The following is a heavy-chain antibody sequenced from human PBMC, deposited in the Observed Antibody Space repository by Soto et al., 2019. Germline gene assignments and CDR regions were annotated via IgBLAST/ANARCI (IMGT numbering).Heavy chain of an antibody. J-gene: IGHJ4*02. Sequence: QVQLVQSGAEVKKPGSSVKVSCTASGSPFSNHIIPWVRQAPGQGLEWLGRIIPILDITNYAQKFQGRITITADKSTTTAYMEVSSLSAEDTAVYYCARDSPIGSTFSGHDDIDSWGQGTLVTVAS. V-gene: IGHV1-69*08. CDR1: GSPFSNHI. D-gene: IGHD5-12*01. CDR2: IIPILDIT. CDR3: ARDSPIGSTFSGHDDIDS.